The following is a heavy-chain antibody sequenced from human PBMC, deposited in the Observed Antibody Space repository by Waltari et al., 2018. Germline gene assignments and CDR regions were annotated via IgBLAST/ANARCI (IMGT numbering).Heavy chain of an antibody. CDR2: IYXSGST. V-gene: IGHV4-39*01. Sequence: QLXLQESGPXXVKPSETLSLTCTVSGCSISSSSYYWGRIRQPPGKGLEWIGSIYXSGSTYYXPXXXSRXTISXDTSKNQFSLKLSSVTAADTAVYYCAXXPGIAVAGTWGQGTXVXXXS. D-gene: IGHD6-19*01. J-gene: IGHJ4*02. CDR3: AXXPGIAVAGT. CDR1: GCSISSSSYY.